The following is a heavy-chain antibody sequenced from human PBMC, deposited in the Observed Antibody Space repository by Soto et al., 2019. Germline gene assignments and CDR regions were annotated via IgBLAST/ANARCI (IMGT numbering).Heavy chain of an antibody. V-gene: IGHV3-30*18. CDR3: AKDKVAHNWNPTFDY. D-gene: IGHD1-20*01. CDR1: GFTFSSYG. CDR2: ISYDGSNK. J-gene: IGHJ4*02. Sequence: PGGSLRLSCAASGFTFSSYGMHWVRQAPGKGLEWVAVISYDGSNKYYADSVKGRFTISRDNSKNTLYLQMNSLRAEDTAVYYCAKDKVAHNWNPTFDYWGQGTLVTVSS.